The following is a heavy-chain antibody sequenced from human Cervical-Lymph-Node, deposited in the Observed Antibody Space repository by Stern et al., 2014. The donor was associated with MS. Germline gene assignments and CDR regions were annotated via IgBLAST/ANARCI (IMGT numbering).Heavy chain of an antibody. D-gene: IGHD4-11*01. Sequence: VQLVQSGAEVKKPGASVKVSCKASGYTFTSYDINWVRQAPGQGLEWMGWMNPNSGQAGYAQKFPGSVNMTRNTSISTAYMELSSLRSEDTAVYYGARADYSLDYWGQGTLVTVSS. J-gene: IGHJ4*02. V-gene: IGHV1-8*01. CDR3: ARADYSLDY. CDR2: MNPNSGQA. CDR1: GYTFTSYD.